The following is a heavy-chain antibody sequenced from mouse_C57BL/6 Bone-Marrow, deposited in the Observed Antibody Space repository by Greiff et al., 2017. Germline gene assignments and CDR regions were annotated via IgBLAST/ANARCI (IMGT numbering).Heavy chain of an antibody. V-gene: IGHV5-4*01. CDR3: ARDWDYYGSSYDYFDY. CDR2: ISDGGSYT. Sequence: EVQLVESGGGLVKPGGSLKLSCAASGFTFSSYAMPWVRQTPEKRLEWVATISDGGSYTYYPDNVKGRFTISRDNAKNNLYLQMSHLTSEDTAMYYCARDWDYYGSSYDYFDYWGQGTTLTVSS. D-gene: IGHD1-1*01. CDR1: GFTFSSYA. J-gene: IGHJ2*01.